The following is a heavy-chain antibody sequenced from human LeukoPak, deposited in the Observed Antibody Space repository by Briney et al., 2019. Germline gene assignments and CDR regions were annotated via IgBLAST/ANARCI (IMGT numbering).Heavy chain of an antibody. Sequence: SETLSLTCAVYGGSFSGYYWSWIRQPPGKGLEWIGYIYYSGSTNYNPSLKSRLTISVDTSKNQFSLKLSSVTAADTAVYYCARVGSGYSSGWYDYWGQGTLVTVSS. V-gene: IGHV4-59*01. CDR3: ARVGSGYSSGWYDY. D-gene: IGHD6-19*01. CDR2: IYYSGST. J-gene: IGHJ4*02. CDR1: GGSFSGYY.